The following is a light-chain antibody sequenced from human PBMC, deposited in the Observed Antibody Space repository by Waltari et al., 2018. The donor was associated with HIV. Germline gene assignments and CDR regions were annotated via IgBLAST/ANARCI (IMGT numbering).Light chain of an antibody. CDR3: QQYGTSPRVT. Sequence: EIVLTQSPGTLSLSPGERATLSCMTSQSVNSGYLAWFQHKPGQAPRLLIYGASTRATGIPDRFRARWSGTDFTLTISRLEPEDFAVYYCQQYGTSPRVTFGPGTRVDIK. CDR1: QSVNSGY. J-gene: IGKJ3*01. CDR2: GAS. V-gene: IGKV3-20*01.